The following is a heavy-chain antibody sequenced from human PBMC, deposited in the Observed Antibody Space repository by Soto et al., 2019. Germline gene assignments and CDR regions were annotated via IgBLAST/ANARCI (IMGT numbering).Heavy chain of an antibody. CDR2: IYPGDSDT. J-gene: IGHJ6*02. CDR1: GYSFASYW. V-gene: IGHV5-51*01. Sequence: PGESLKISCQGSGYSFASYWIGWVPQMPGKDLEWMGIIYPGDSDTRYSPSFQGQVTISADKSLRTAYLQWTSLKASDTALYYCARTRSFTLGFYYDGMDVWGQGTTVTVSS. D-gene: IGHD6-6*01. CDR3: ARTRSFTLGFYYDGMDV.